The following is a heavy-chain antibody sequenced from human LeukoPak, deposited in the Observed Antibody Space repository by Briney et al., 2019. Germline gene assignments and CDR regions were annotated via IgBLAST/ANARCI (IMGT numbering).Heavy chain of an antibody. Sequence: PGGSLRLSCAASGFTFSSYAMSWVRQAPGKGLEWVSAISGSGGSTYYADSVKGRFTISRDNSKNTLYLQMNSLRVEDTAVYYCAKVRDIYCTGGTCFYFDNWGQGTLVTVSS. J-gene: IGHJ4*02. D-gene: IGHD2-15*01. CDR1: GFTFSSYA. V-gene: IGHV3-23*01. CDR2: ISGSGGST. CDR3: AKVRDIYCTGGTCFYFDN.